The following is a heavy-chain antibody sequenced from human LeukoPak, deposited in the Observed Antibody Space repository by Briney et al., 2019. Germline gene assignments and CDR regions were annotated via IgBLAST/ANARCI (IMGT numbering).Heavy chain of an antibody. CDR1: GFTFSSYS. D-gene: IGHD3-22*01. CDR2: ISSSSSYI. J-gene: IGHJ4*02. Sequence: PGGSLRLSCAASGFTFSSYSMNWVRQAPGKGLEWVSSISSSSSYIYYADSVKGRFTISRDNAKNSLYPQMNSLRVEDTAVYYCAKGNYYDSFSYLYYFDYWGQGTLVTVSS. V-gene: IGHV3-21*04. CDR3: AKGNYYDSFSYLYYFDY.